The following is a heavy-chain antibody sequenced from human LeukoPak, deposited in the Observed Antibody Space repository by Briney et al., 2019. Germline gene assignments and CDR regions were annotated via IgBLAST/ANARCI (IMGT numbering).Heavy chain of an antibody. CDR1: GGSVSSGSYY. CDR2: IYYSGST. D-gene: IGHD3-22*01. CDR3: AAPHYYDSSGYLVFQH. J-gene: IGHJ1*01. V-gene: IGHV4-61*01. Sequence: SETLSLTCTVSGGSVSSGSYYWSWIRQPPGKGLEWIGYIYYSGSTNYNPSLKSRVTTSVDTSKNQFSLKLSSVTAADTAVYYWAAPHYYDSSGYLVFQHWGQGTLVTVSS.